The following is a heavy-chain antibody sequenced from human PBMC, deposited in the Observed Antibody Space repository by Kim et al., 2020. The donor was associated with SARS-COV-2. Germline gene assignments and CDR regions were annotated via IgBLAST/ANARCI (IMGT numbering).Heavy chain of an antibody. CDR1: GYTFTSYA. CDR2: INAGNGNT. J-gene: IGHJ4*02. CDR3: ARALAVAGPLGY. Sequence: ASVKVSCKASGYTFTSYAMRWVRQAPGQRLEWMGWINAGNGNTKYSQKFQGRVTITRDTSASTAYMELSSLRSEDTAVYYCARALAVAGPLGYWGQGTLVTVSS. V-gene: IGHV1-3*01. D-gene: IGHD6-19*01.